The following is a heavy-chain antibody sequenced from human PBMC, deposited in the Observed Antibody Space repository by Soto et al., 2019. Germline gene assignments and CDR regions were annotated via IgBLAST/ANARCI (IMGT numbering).Heavy chain of an antibody. V-gene: IGHV3-33*01. CDR2: IWYDGSNK. Sequence: GSLRLSCAASGFTFSSYGMHWVRQAPGKGLEWVAVIWYDGSNKYYADSVKGRFTISRDNSKDTLYLQMNSLRAEDTAVYYCARDLGVAGLFVVARVVDYWGQGTLVTVSS. CDR1: GFTFSSYG. D-gene: IGHD6-19*01. J-gene: IGHJ4*02. CDR3: ARDLGVAGLFVVARVVDY.